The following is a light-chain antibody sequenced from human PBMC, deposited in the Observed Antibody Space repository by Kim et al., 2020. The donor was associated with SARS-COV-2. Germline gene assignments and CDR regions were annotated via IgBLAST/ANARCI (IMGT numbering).Light chain of an antibody. CDR2: AVS. J-gene: IGLJ1*01. V-gene: IGLV2-11*01. CDR3: CSYTGTDPSKV. CDR1: SSDVGGYNY. Sequence: QSALTQPRSVSGSPGQSVTISCTGTSSDVGGYNYVSWYQLHPGKAPKLMIYAVSKRPSGVPDRFPGSKSGNTASLTISGLQAEDEADYYCCSYTGTDPSKVFGTGTKVTVL.